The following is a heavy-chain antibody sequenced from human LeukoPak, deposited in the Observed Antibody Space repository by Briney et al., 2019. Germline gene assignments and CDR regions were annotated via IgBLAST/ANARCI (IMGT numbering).Heavy chain of an antibody. CDR3: ASSSYGNWFDP. J-gene: IGHJ5*02. V-gene: IGHV4-34*01. CDR1: GGSFSGYY. CDR2: INHSGST. Sequence: PSETLSLTCAVYGGSFSGYYWSWIRQPPGKGLEWIGEINHSGSTNYNPSLKSRVTISVDTSKNQFSLKLSSVTAADTAVYYCASSSYGNWFDPWGQGTLVTVSS. D-gene: IGHD4-17*01.